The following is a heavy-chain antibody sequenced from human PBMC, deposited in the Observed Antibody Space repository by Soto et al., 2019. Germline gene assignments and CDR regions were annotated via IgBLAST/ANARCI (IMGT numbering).Heavy chain of an antibody. CDR3: ARDRILAYCSGGSCYSDY. V-gene: IGHV1-69*01. Sequence: QVQLVQSGAEVKKPGSSVKVSCKASGGTFSSYAISWVRQAPGQGLEWMGGIIPIYGTANYAQKFQGRVTITADESTSTAYMDLSSLRSEDTAVYYCARDRILAYCSGGSCYSDYWGQGTLVTVSS. D-gene: IGHD2-15*01. CDR2: IIPIYGTA. J-gene: IGHJ4*02. CDR1: GGTFSSYA.